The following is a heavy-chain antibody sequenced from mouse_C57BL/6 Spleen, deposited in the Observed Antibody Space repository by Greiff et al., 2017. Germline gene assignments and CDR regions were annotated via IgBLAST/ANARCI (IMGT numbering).Heavy chain of an antibody. CDR1: GFTFSSYA. CDR2: ISDGGSYT. D-gene: IGHD2-1*01. V-gene: IGHV5-4*01. J-gene: IGHJ3*01. CDR3: ARERGYGNYEFAY. Sequence: EVKLVESGGGLVKPGGSLKLSCAASGFTFSSYAMSWVRQTPEKRLEWVATISDGGSYTYYPDNVKGRFTISRDNAKNNLYLQMSHLKSEDTAMYYSARERGYGNYEFAYWGQGTLVTVSA.